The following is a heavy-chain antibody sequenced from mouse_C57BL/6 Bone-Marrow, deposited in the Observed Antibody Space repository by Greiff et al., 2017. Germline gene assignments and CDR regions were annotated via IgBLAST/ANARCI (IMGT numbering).Heavy chain of an antibody. V-gene: IGHV5-16*01. CDR2: INYDGSST. D-gene: IGHD2-3*01. Sequence: EVKVVESEGGLVQPGSSMKLSCTASGFTFSDYYMAWVRQVPEKGLEWVANINYDGSSTYYLDSLKSRFIISRDNAKNILYLQMSSLKSEDTATYYCAREDGYYLDYWGQGTTLTVSS. CDR3: AREDGYYLDY. CDR1: GFTFSDYY. J-gene: IGHJ2*01.